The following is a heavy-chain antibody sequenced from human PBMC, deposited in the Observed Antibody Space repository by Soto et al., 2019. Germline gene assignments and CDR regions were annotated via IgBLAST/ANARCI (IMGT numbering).Heavy chain of an antibody. Sequence: SQILSLTCAISGDSVSSNSAAWNWIRQSPSRGLEWLGRTYYRSKWYNDYAVSVKSRITINPDTSKNQFSLQLNSVTPEDTAVYYCARAAGDILPILFRKDHITGTTTEGGAFDIWGQGTMVTVSS. D-gene: IGHD1-7*01. CDR2: TYYRSKWYN. J-gene: IGHJ3*02. CDR3: ARAAGDILPILFRKDHITGTTTEGGAFDI. V-gene: IGHV6-1*01. CDR1: GDSVSSNSAA.